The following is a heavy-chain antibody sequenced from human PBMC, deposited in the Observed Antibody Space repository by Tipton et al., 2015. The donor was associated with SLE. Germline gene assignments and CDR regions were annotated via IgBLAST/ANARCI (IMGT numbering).Heavy chain of an antibody. D-gene: IGHD2-15*01. V-gene: IGHV4-61*05. CDR1: CGSISNSNYN. J-gene: IGHJ4*02. Sequence: TLSLTCTVSCGSISNSNYNWGWIRQSPGKGLEWIGYIHYSRDTNYNPSLKSRVTISVDTSKNQLSLKLTSVTAADTAVYYCARGSVVADDYWGQGTLVTVSS. CDR3: ARGSVVADDY. CDR2: IHYSRDT.